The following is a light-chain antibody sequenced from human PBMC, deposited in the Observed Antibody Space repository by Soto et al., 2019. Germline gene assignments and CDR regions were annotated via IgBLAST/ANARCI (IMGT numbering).Light chain of an antibody. Sequence: QSVLTQPPAVSAASGQKVTISCSGSSSNIGNNYVSWYQQLPGTAPKLLIYDNNKRPSGIPDRFSGSKSGTSATLGITGLQTGDEADYYCGTCDSSLSALVFGGGTKLTVL. CDR3: GTCDSSLSALV. CDR1: SSNIGNNY. CDR2: DNN. J-gene: IGLJ2*01. V-gene: IGLV1-51*01.